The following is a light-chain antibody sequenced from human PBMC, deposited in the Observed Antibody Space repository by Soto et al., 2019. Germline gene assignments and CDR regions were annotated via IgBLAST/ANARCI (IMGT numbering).Light chain of an antibody. CDR1: SSNIGAGYD. CDR3: QSYDSRWSGHWV. J-gene: IGLJ3*02. CDR2: GNS. V-gene: IGLV1-40*01. Sequence: QSVLTQPPSVSGAPGQRVTISCTGSSSNIGAGYDVHWYQQLPGTAPKLLIYGNSNRPSGVPDRFSGSKSGTSASLAITGLQAEDEADYYCQSYDSRWSGHWVFGGGTKLTVL.